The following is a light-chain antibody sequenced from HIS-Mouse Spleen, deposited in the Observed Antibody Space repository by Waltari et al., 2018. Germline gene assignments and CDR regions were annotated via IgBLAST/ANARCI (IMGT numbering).Light chain of an antibody. CDR2: DDS. V-gene: IGLV3-10*01. CDR1: ALPQKY. CDR3: YSSDSSGNHRV. J-gene: IGLJ2*01. Sequence: SYELTQPPSVSVSPGQTARITCSGDALPQKYAYWYQQKSGQAPVLVIYDDSKRPSGISERFSCSSSATTASLTISGAQVEDEADYYCYSSDSSGNHRVFGGGTKLSVL.